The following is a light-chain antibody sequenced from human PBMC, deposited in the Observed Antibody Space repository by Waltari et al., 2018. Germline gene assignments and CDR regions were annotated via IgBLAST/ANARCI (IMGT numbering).Light chain of an antibody. J-gene: IGKJ4*01. CDR3: QQYRTSLT. CDR2: ATS. Sequence: EIVLTQSPGTLSLSPGERATLSCRASQSLSSSYLAWYQQKRGQAPRLLSYATSSRANGIPDRFSGSGSGTDFSLTISRLEPEDFAVYYCQQYRTSLTFGGGTKVEIK. V-gene: IGKV3-20*01. CDR1: QSLSSSY.